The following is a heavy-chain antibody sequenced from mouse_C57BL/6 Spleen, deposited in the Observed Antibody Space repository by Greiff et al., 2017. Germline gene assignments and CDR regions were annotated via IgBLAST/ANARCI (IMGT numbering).Heavy chain of an antibody. Sequence: EVQLVESGAELVRPGATVQLSCTASGFNIKDGYMHWVKQRPEQGPEWIGWIDPENGDPEYGSKVQGKAIITADKSSNTAYLHLSSLTSDDTAVYYCTTAYYSNYPSADWGEVLLVSGS. CDR3: TTAYYSNYPSAD. CDR1: GFNIKDGY. J-gene: IGHJ3*01. CDR2: IDPENGDP. D-gene: IGHD2-5*01. V-gene: IGHV14-4*01.